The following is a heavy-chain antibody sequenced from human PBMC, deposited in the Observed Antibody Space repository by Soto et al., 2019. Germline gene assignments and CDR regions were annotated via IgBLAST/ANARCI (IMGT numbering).Heavy chain of an antibody. CDR2: ISAYNGDT. D-gene: IGHD3-22*01. Sequence: QVQLVQSGAEVKKPGASVKVSCKASGYTFTSYGISWVRQAPGQGLEWMGWISAYNGDTNYAQKLQGRVTVTTDTSTTTADMELRGLRSDDTAVYYCARPATSGYWGYYFDSWGQGTLVTVSS. V-gene: IGHV1-18*01. J-gene: IGHJ4*02. CDR3: ARPATSGYWGYYFDS. CDR1: GYTFTSYG.